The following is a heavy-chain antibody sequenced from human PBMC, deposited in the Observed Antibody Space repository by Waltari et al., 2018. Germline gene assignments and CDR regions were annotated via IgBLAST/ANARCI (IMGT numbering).Heavy chain of an antibody. V-gene: IGHV3-74*01. D-gene: IGHD3-22*01. CDR2: INSDGSGT. Sequence: EVQLVESGGGLVQPGGSLRLSCAASGFTFSRYWMHWVRQAPGKGLVWGSRINSDGSGTIYADSVKGRFTISRDNAKNTLYLQLNSLRVEDTAVYYCAREPSPDSSGYFYYYMDVWGKGTTVTVSS. J-gene: IGHJ6*03. CDR1: GFTFSRYW. CDR3: AREPSPDSSGYFYYYMDV.